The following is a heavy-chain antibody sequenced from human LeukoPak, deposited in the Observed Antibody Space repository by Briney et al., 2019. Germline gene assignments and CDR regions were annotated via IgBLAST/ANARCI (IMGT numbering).Heavy chain of an antibody. D-gene: IGHD6-19*01. CDR1: GFTFSSYA. J-gene: IGHJ4*02. CDR3: AKVSKDAVAVAEGYFDY. V-gene: IGHV3-23*01. Sequence: PGGSLRLSCAASGFTFSSYAMSWVRQAPGKGLECGSAISGSGGSTYYADSVKGRFTISRDNSKTTLYPQMNSLRAEETNVYYCAKVSKDAVAVAEGYFDYWGQGTLVTVSS. CDR2: ISGSGGST.